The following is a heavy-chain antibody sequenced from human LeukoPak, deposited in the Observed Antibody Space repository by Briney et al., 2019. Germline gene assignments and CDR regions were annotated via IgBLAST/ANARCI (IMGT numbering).Heavy chain of an antibody. CDR1: GFTVSNNY. J-gene: IGHJ4*02. Sequence: GGSLRLSCAASGFTVSNNYMSWVRQAPGKGLEWVSAIYSGGNTYYADSVKGRFTISRDSSKNTLYLQMSNLRPEDTAMYYCAKLPSSGWLDYWGQGTLVTVSS. V-gene: IGHV3-53*01. CDR3: AKLPSSGWLDY. D-gene: IGHD6-19*01. CDR2: IYSGGNT.